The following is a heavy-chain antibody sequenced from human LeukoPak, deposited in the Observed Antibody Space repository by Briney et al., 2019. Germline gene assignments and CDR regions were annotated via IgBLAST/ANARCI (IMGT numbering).Heavy chain of an antibody. D-gene: IGHD5-18*01. CDR1: GFTFSRYE. CDR2: ISSTSNYI. Sequence: GGSLRLSCVTSGFTFSRYEMHWVRQAPGKGLEWVSSISSTSNYIYYADSVKGRFTISRDNAKTSLYLQMNSLRAEDTAVYYCARDDRYSYGYSQSGHFDYWGQGILVTVSS. J-gene: IGHJ4*02. CDR3: ARDDRYSYGYSQSGHFDY. V-gene: IGHV3-21*01.